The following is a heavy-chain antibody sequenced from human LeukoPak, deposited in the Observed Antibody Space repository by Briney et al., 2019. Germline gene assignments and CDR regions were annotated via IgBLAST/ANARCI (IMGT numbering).Heavy chain of an antibody. D-gene: IGHD3-22*01. CDR1: GITLSNYG. V-gene: IGHV3-23*01. Sequence: GGSLGLSCAVSGITLSNYGMSWVRQAPGKGLEWVARISDNGGSTNYADSVKGRFTISRDNPKNTLYLQMNSLRAEDTAVYFCAKRGVVIRVILVGFHKEAYYFDSWGQGALSPSHQ. J-gene: IGHJ4*02. CDR2: ISDNGGST. CDR3: AKRGVVIRVILVGFHKEAYYFDS.